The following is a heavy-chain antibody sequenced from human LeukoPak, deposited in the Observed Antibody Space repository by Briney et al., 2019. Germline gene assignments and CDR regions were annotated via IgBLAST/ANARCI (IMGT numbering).Heavy chain of an antibody. J-gene: IGHJ1*01. CDR1: GGSISSSNYC. V-gene: IGHV4-39*07. Sequence: SETLSLTCTVSGGSISSSNYCWGWIRQPPEKGLEWIGSIYYSGSTYYNPSLKSRVTISVDTSKNQFSLKLSSVTAADTAVYYCARGGGNYYEEYFQHWGQGTLVTVSS. D-gene: IGHD1-26*01. CDR3: ARGGGNYYEEYFQH. CDR2: IYYSGST.